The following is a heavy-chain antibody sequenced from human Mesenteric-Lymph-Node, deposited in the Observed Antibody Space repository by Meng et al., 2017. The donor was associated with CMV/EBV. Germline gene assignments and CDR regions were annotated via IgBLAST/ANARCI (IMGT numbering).Heavy chain of an antibody. Sequence: GGSLRLSCKASGGTFSSYAISWVRQAPGQGLEWMGGIIPIFGTASYAQKFQGRVTITTDESTSTAYMELSSLRSEDTAVYYCARDHPVDTAMVGSTQEPLSPYYYYGMDVWGQGTTVTVSS. CDR1: GGTFSSYA. V-gene: IGHV1-69*05. D-gene: IGHD5-18*01. CDR3: ARDHPVDTAMVGSTQEPLSPYYYYGMDV. CDR2: IIPIFGTA. J-gene: IGHJ6*02.